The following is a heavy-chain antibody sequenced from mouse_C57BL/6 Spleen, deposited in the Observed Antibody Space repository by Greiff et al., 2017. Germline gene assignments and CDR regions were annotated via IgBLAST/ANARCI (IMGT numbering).Heavy chain of an antibody. J-gene: IGHJ3*01. V-gene: IGHV1-85*01. CDR3: ARSGYGSPFAY. D-gene: IGHD2-1*01. Sequence: QVQLQQSGPELVKPGASVKLSCKASGYTFTSYDINWVKQRPGQGLEWIGWIYPRDGSTKYNEKFKGKATLTVDTSSSTAYMELHSLTSEDSAVYFWARSGYGSPFAYWGQGTLVTVSA. CDR1: GYTFTSYD. CDR2: IYPRDGST.